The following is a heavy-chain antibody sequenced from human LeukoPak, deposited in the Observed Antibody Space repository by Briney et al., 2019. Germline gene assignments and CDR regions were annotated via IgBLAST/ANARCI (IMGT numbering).Heavy chain of an antibody. J-gene: IGHJ4*02. V-gene: IGHV4-31*03. CDR2: IYYSGST. D-gene: IGHD1-1*01. Sequence: SQTLSLTCTVSGGSISSGGYYWSWIRQHPGKGLEWIGYIYYSGSTYYNPSLKSRVTISVDTSKNQFSLKLSSVTAADTAVYYCAGRKRGQLDYWGQGTLVTVSS. CDR3: AGRKRGQLDY. CDR1: GGSISSGGYY.